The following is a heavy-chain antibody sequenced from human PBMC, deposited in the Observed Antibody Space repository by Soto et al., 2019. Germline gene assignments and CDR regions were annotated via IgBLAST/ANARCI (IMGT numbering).Heavy chain of an antibody. V-gene: IGHV4-39*01. D-gene: IGHD2-21*01. CDR2: IFYTGTT. CDR1: GDSISTSSYY. CDR3: ARLVVVAPVANV. Sequence: SETLSLTCDVSGDSISTSSYYWGWIRQPPGKGLEWVGGIFYTGTTYYNPSLKDRLSISVDTSKNSFSLNLTSVTAADTAVYFCARLVVVAPVANVWGQGALVTVS. J-gene: IGHJ4*02.